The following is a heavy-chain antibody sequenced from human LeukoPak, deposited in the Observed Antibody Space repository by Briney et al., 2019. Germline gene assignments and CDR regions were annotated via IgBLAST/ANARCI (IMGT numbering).Heavy chain of an antibody. Sequence: GESLKISCKASGSSFASYWIGWVRQMPGKGLEWMGIIYPGDSDTRYSPSFDGQVTISAEKSISTAYLQWNSLKTSDTAMYYCARGVDTANPYYFDYWGQGTLVTVSS. CDR2: IYPGDSDT. CDR1: GSSFASYW. CDR3: ARGVDTANPYYFDY. J-gene: IGHJ4*02. V-gene: IGHV5-51*01. D-gene: IGHD5-18*01.